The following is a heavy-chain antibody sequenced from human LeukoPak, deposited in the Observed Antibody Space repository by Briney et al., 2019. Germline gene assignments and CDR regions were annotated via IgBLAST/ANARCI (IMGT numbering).Heavy chain of an antibody. CDR3: ARGLSAVRGAPWAYYYYMDV. J-gene: IGHJ6*03. V-gene: IGHV4-34*01. CDR1: GGSFSDYY. CDR2: INHSGST. D-gene: IGHD3-10*01. Sequence: SETLSLTCAVYGGSFSDYYWSWIRQPPGKGLEWIGKINHSGSTNYNPSLKSRVTISVDTSKNQFSLKLNSVTAADTAVYYCARGLSAVRGAPWAYYYYMDVWGKGTTVTVSS.